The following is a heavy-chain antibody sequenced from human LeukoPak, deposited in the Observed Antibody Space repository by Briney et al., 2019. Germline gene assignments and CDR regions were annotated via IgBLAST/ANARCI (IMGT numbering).Heavy chain of an antibody. V-gene: IGHV4-59*01. CDR2: IYYSGST. J-gene: IGHJ5*02. Sequence: PSVTLSLTCAVYGGSLSSYYWSWIRQPPGKGLEWIGYIYYSGSTNYNPSLKSRVTISVDTSKNQFSLKLSSVTAADTAVYYCARDQCYYDSSGCWFDPWGQGTLVTVSS. D-gene: IGHD3-22*01. CDR3: ARDQCYYDSSGCWFDP. CDR1: GGSLSSYY.